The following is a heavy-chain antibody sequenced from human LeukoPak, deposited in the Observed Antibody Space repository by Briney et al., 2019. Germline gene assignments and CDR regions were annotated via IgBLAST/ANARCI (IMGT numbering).Heavy chain of an antibody. CDR2: INWNGGST. V-gene: IGHV3-20*04. Sequence: GGSLRLSCAASGFTFDDYGMSWVRQAPGKGLEWVSGINWNGGSTGYADSVKGRFTISRDNAKNSLYLQMNSLRAEDTALYYCGRGYYYDSSGYYYGHAYWGQGTLVTVSS. J-gene: IGHJ4*02. CDR3: GRGYYYDSSGYYYGHAY. CDR1: GFTFDDYG. D-gene: IGHD3-22*01.